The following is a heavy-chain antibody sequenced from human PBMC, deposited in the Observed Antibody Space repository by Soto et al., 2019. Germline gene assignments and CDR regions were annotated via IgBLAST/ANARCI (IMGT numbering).Heavy chain of an antibody. D-gene: IGHD3-9*01. CDR1: GGSVSSGSYY. Sequence: QVQLQESGPGLVKPSETLSLTCTVSGGSVSSGSYYWSWIRQPPGKGLEWIGYIYYSGSTNYNRPLKSRVPIPVDTSKNQFSLKMSSVTAADTAVDYCARGYYHILGNPRWLFDYWGQGTLVTVSS. CDR2: IYYSGST. CDR3: ARGYYHILGNPRWLFDY. J-gene: IGHJ4*02. V-gene: IGHV4-61*01.